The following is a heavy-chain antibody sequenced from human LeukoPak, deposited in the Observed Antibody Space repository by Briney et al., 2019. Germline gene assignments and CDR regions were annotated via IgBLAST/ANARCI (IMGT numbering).Heavy chain of an antibody. V-gene: IGHV5-51*01. CDR1: GYSFTSYW. CDR2: IYPGDSDT. J-gene: IGHJ6*02. CDR3: ARQAYSSSYGMDV. Sequence: GESLKISCKGSGYSFTSYWIGWVRQMPGKGLEWMGIIYPGDSDTRYSPSFQGQVTISADKSISTACLQWSSLKASDTAMYYCARQAYSSSYGMDVWGQGTTVTVSS. D-gene: IGHD6-13*01.